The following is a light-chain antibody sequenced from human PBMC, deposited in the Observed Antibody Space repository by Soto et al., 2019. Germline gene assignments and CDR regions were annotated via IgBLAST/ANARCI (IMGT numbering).Light chain of an antibody. V-gene: IGKV1-5*03. J-gene: IGKJ1*01. Sequence: DVQMTQSPSTLSASVGDRVTITCRASQSISSWLAWYQQNPGKAPKLLIYKASSLESVVPSRFSGSGSGTEFTLTISSLQPDDFATSYCQHYNSYPTFGQGTKVEIK. CDR3: QHYNSYPT. CDR2: KAS. CDR1: QSISSW.